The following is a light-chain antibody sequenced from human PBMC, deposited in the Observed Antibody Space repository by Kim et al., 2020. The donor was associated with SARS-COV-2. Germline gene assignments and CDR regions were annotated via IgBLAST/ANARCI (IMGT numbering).Light chain of an antibody. CDR3: NSRDSSGNHLRV. Sequence: LGPTVRITCQGARLRTYYASWYQQKPGQAPVLVIYGKNTRPSGIPDRFSGSSSGNTASLTITGAQAEDEADYYCNSRDSSGNHLRVFGGGTKLTVL. CDR2: GKN. V-gene: IGLV3-19*01. CDR1: RLRTYY. J-gene: IGLJ2*01.